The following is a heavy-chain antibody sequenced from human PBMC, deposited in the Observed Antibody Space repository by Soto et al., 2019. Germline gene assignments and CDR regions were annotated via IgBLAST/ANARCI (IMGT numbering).Heavy chain of an antibody. V-gene: IGHV3-23*01. Sequence: GGSLRLSCAASGFTFSSYAMSWVRQAPGKGLEWVSGISGSGGSTHYADSVKGRFTISRDISKNTLHLQMNSLRAEDTAVYHCAKVSGLYDSGSYWIDYWGQGTLVTVSS. D-gene: IGHD3-10*01. J-gene: IGHJ4*02. CDR2: ISGSGGST. CDR3: AKVSGLYDSGSYWIDY. CDR1: GFTFSSYA.